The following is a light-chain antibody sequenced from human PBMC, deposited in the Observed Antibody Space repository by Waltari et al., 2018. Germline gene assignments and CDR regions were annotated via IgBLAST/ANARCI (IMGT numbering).Light chain of an antibody. Sequence: GRASQDNSSYLAGYQQKPGKAPKLLFYAAFTLQRWVPSRFSGSGSGTDFTLTISSLQPEDFATYYCQQLNSYPITFGQGTRLEIK. V-gene: IGKV1-9*01. CDR2: AAF. CDR3: QQLNSYPIT. J-gene: IGKJ5*01. CDR1: QDNSSY.